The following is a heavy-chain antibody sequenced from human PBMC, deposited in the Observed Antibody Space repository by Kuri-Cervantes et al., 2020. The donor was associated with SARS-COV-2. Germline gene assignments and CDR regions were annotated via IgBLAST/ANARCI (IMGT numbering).Heavy chain of an antibody. CDR3: ARVRGDYVP. V-gene: IGHV3-53*01. D-gene: IGHD3-16*01. CDR1: GFTVSSNY. CDR2: IHSGGST. J-gene: IGHJ5*02. Sequence: LSLTCAASGFTVSSNYMSWVRQAPGKGLEWVSLIHSGGSTYYADSVKGRFTISRDNSKNTLYLQMNSLRAEDTAVYYCARVRGDYVPWGQGTLVTVSS.